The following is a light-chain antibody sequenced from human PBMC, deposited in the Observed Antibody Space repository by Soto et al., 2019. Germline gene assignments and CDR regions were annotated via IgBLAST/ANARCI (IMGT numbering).Light chain of an antibody. J-gene: IGLJ1*01. CDR1: SSDVGGYNY. CDR2: DVS. CDR3: SSFTSSSSYV. V-gene: IGLV2-14*01. Sequence: QSVLTQPASVSGSPGQSITISCTGTSSDVGGYNYVSWYQQHPGKAPKLMIHDVSNRPSGVSSRFSGSRSGNTASLTISGLQAEDEADYYCSSFTSSSSYVFGPGTKVTVL.